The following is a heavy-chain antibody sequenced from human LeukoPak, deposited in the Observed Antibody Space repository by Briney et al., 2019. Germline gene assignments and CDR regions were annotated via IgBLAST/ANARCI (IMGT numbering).Heavy chain of an antibody. Sequence: ASVKASCKASGYTFTGYYMHWVRQAPGQGLEWMGWINPNSGGTNYAQKFQGRVTMTRDTSISTAYMELSRLRSDDTAVYYCARDFGSGSYGVGRVDYWGQGALVTVSS. D-gene: IGHD3-10*01. CDR1: GYTFTGYY. J-gene: IGHJ4*02. CDR2: INPNSGGT. CDR3: ARDFGSGSYGVGRVDY. V-gene: IGHV1-2*02.